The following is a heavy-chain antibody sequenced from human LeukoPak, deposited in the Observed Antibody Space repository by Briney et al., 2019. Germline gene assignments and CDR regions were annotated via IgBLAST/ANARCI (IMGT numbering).Heavy chain of an antibody. J-gene: IGHJ3*02. CDR1: GGSISTNDYF. V-gene: IGHV4-30-4*01. CDR3: GRAPLSSIAPRVFFDI. CDR2: IHYSGIT. Sequence: SETLSLTCTVSGGSISTNDYFWSWIRQSPEKGLEWIGYIHYSGITKSNPSLESRLTLSVDTSKNQLSLRLTSVTAADTAVYYCGRAPLSSIAPRVFFDIGAKGTRATV. D-gene: IGHD6-6*01.